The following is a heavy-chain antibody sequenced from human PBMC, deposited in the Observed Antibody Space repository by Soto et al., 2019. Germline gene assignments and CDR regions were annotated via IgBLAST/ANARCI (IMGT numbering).Heavy chain of an antibody. CDR1: GFTFSSYA. J-gene: IGHJ5*02. Sequence: EVQLLESGGGLVQPGGSLRLSCAASGFTFSSYAMSWVRQAPGKGLEWVSAISGSGGSTYYADSVKGRFTISRDNSKNTLYLQMNSLRAEDTAVYYCAKDPHITIFAVNLFDPWGQGTLVTVSS. V-gene: IGHV3-23*01. CDR2: ISGSGGST. D-gene: IGHD3-3*01. CDR3: AKDPHITIFAVNLFDP.